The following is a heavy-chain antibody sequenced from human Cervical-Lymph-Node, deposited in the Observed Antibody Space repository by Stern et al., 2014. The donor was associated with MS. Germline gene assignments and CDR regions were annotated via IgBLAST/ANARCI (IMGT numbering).Heavy chain of an antibody. V-gene: IGHV3-53*01. D-gene: IGHD3-16*01. CDR2: IHPHDNT. Sequence: EVQLVESGGGLIQPGGSLRLSCVSSGITVSGVYMSWVRQAPGKGLDWVSLIHPHDNTFYADSVKGRFTISRDSSKNTVSLQMNNLRAEDSAVYFCVRGEDRNKLGLWGQGTLVTVSS. J-gene: IGHJ4*02. CDR3: VRGEDRNKLGL. CDR1: GITVSGVY.